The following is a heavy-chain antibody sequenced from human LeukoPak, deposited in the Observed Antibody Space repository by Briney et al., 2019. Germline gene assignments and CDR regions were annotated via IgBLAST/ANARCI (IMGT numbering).Heavy chain of an antibody. J-gene: IGHJ6*03. Sequence: GGSLRLSCAASGFTVSSNYKSWVRQAPGKGLEWVSVIYSGGSTYYADSVKGRFTISRDNSKNTLYLQMNSLRAEDTAVYYCARVRKGYSGYDYDYYYYMDVWGKGTTVTVSS. D-gene: IGHD5-12*01. CDR2: IYSGGST. CDR1: GFTVSSNY. CDR3: ARVRKGYSGYDYDYYYYMDV. V-gene: IGHV3-53*01.